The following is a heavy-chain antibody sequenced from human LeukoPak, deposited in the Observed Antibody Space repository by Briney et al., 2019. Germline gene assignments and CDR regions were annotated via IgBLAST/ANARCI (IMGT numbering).Heavy chain of an antibody. CDR1: GYTFTIYD. V-gene: IGHV1-8*03. J-gene: IGHJ6*03. CDR3: ARVQMATIFYYYYYMDV. D-gene: IGHD5-24*01. Sequence: ASVTVSCTASGYTFTIYDINWGRQATGQGLEWMGWMNPNSGNTGYAQKFQGRVTITRNTSISTAYMELSSLRSEDTAVYYCARVQMATIFYYYYYMDVWGKGTTVTVSS. CDR2: MNPNSGNT.